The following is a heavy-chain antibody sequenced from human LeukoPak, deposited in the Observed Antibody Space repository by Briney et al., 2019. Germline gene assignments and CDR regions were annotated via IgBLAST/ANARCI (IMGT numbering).Heavy chain of an antibody. CDR1: GFTFSGYA. V-gene: IGHV3-23*01. CDR2: ISGSGGST. D-gene: IGHD3-10*02. CDR3: AKYGVFGDTPRGHFDY. J-gene: IGHJ4*02. Sequence: GGSLRLSCAASGFTFSGYAMTWVRQAPGKGLEWVSAISGSGGSTYYADSVKGRFTISGGNSKNTLYLQMNSLRAEDTAVYYCAKYGVFGDTPRGHFDYWGQGTLVTVSS.